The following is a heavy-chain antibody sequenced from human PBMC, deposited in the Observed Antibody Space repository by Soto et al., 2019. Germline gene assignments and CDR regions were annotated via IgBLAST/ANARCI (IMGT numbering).Heavy chain of an antibody. V-gene: IGHV1-69*13. CDR3: AREWEYCSGGSCYSKFAHYYYGMDV. D-gene: IGHD2-15*01. J-gene: IGHJ6*02. CDR1: GGTFSSYA. Sequence: SVKVSCTASGGTFSSYAISWVRQAPGQGLEWMGGTIPIFGTANYAQKFQGRVTITADESTSTAYMELSSLRSEDTAVYYCAREWEYCSGGSCYSKFAHYYYGMDVWGQGTTVTVSS. CDR2: TIPIFGTA.